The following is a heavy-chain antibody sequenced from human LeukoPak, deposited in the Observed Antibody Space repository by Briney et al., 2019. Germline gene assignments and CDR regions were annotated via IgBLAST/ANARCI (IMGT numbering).Heavy chain of an antibody. Sequence: GGSLRLSCAASGFIFSNYAMSWVRQAAGKGLEWVSIIGHSGGSIYYAGSVKGRFTISRDNSKNTLSLQMNSLRAEDTALYFCAKSWGSTRPYYNYMEVWGKGTTVTVSS. D-gene: IGHD1-26*01. V-gene: IGHV3-23*01. CDR1: GFIFSNYA. CDR2: IGHSGGSI. CDR3: AKSWGSTRPYYNYMEV. J-gene: IGHJ6*03.